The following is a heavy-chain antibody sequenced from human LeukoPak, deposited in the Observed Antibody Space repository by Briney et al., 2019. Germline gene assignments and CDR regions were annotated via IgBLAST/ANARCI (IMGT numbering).Heavy chain of an antibody. Sequence: WGGLRLFCAGSGITLRSYCMKLGRQGPGEGVEWVSYISSSSGTIYYADSVKGRFTISRDNAKNSLYLQMNSLRAEDTAVYYCAELGITMIGGVWGKGTTVTISS. J-gene: IGHJ6*04. CDR3: AELGITMIGGV. D-gene: IGHD3-10*02. V-gene: IGHV3-48*04. CDR1: GITLRSYC. CDR2: ISSSSGTI.